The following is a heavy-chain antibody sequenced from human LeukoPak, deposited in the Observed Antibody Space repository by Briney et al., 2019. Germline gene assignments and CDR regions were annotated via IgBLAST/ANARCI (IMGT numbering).Heavy chain of an antibody. V-gene: IGHV1-18*04. Sequence: ASVKVSCKASGYTFTTYSINWVRQAPGQGLEWMGWISENKGNTNHAQRFQGRVTMTTDTSTNTAYMELRSLRSDDTAVYYCARGIAVTREFDQWGQGTLVIVSS. CDR1: GYTFTTYS. J-gene: IGHJ4*02. CDR3: ARGIAVTREFDQ. CDR2: ISENKGNT. D-gene: IGHD6-19*01.